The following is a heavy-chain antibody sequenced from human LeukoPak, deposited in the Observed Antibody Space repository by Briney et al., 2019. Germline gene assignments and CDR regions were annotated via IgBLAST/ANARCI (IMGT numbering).Heavy chain of an antibody. J-gene: IGHJ4*02. CDR3: AEDLGILYFGETL. V-gene: IGHV3-53*01. D-gene: IGHD3-10*01. CDR2: IYSGGST. Sequence: GGSLRLSCAASGFTFSSNYMSWVRQAPGKGLEWVSVIYSGGSTYYSDSVKGRFTISRDNSKNTLYLQMNSLRAEDTAAYYCAEDLGILYFGETLRGQGNLVTVSS. CDR1: GFTFSSNY.